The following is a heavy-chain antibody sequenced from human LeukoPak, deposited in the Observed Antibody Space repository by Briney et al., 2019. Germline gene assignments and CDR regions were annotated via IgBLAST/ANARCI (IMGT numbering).Heavy chain of an antibody. Sequence: ASVKVSCRASGYTFTAYYIHWVRQAPGQGIEWMGWINPNSGDTSLPQRFQGRVTMTRDTSIITAYMELSSLTSDDTGMYYCARGPTLGLDIWGQGTMVTVSS. V-gene: IGHV1-2*02. CDR3: ARGPTLGLDI. CDR2: INPNSGDT. J-gene: IGHJ3*02. CDR1: GYTFTAYY.